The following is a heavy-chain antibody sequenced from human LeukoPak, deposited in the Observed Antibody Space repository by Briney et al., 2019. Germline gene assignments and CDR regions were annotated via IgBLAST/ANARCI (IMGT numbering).Heavy chain of an antibody. V-gene: IGHV4-38-2*02. CDR2: IHHGGST. J-gene: IGHJ3*02. Sequence: SETLSLTCTVSGYSLSSGYYWGWIRQPPGMGLEWIASIHHGGSTYYNPSLKSRVTISVDTSKNQFSLKLSSVTAADTAVYYCARVPYDYGDFGLSFDIWGQGTMVTVSS. D-gene: IGHD4-17*01. CDR1: GYSLSSGYY. CDR3: ARVPYDYGDFGLSFDI.